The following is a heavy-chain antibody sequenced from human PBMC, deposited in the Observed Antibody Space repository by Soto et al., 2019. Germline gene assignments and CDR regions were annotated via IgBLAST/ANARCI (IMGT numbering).Heavy chain of an antibody. D-gene: IGHD4-17*01. V-gene: IGHV4-59*01. CDR2: IYYSGST. Sequence: SETLSLTCTVSGGSISGYYWSWIRQPPGKGLEWIGYIYYSGSTNYNPSLKSRVTISIDTSKNQFSLKLTSVTAADTAVFYCARGNYGGNLYVLWGQGALVNVSS. CDR3: ARGNYGGNLYVL. CDR1: GGSISGYY. J-gene: IGHJ4*02.